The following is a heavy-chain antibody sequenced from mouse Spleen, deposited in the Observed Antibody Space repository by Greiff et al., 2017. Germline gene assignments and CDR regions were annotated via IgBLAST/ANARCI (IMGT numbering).Heavy chain of an antibody. D-gene: IGHD1-1*01. V-gene: IGHV1-20*01. CDR2: INPYNGDT. CDR3: ARDGSSPFAY. CDR1: GYSFTGYF. J-gene: IGHJ3*01. Sequence: VQLKQSGPELVKPGDSVKISCKASGYSFTGYFMNWVMQSHGKSLEWIGRINPYNGDTFYNQKFKGKATLTVDKSSSTAHMELRSLTSEDSAVYYCARDGSSPFAYWGQGTLVTVSA.